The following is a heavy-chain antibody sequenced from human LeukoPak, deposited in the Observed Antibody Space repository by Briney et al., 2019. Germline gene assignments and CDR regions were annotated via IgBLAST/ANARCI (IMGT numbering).Heavy chain of an antibody. CDR3: AREKAQGPRFSQNFDY. V-gene: IGHV1-18*01. Sequence: VKVSCDASGYTFTCYGISWVRQAAGRGLELMGWISAYNGNTNYAHKPQGRLTMATDTSTSTAYMELRSLRSDDTAVYYCAREKAQGPRFSQNFDYWGQGTLVTVSS. CDR1: GYTFTCYG. J-gene: IGHJ4*02. D-gene: IGHD3-16*01. CDR2: ISAYNGNT.